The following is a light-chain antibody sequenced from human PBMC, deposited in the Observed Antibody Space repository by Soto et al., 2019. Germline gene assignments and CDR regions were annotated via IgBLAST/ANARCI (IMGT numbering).Light chain of an antibody. CDR2: DVS. V-gene: IGKV3D-20*01. CDR1: QSVGINY. Sequence: EIVFTQSPATPSLSPGEKAPPSRGASQSVGINYLAWYQQKPGLAPRLLMYDVSKRFSGTPDRFSGSGSGTDFTLTITRLEPEDSAVYYCQQFGTSLTFGGGTKVDIK. J-gene: IGKJ4*01. CDR3: QQFGTSLT.